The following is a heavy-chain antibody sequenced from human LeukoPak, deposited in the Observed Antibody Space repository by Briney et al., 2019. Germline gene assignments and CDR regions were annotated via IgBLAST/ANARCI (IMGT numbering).Heavy chain of an antibody. CDR1: GYTFTSYY. CDR2: IIPIFGTA. D-gene: IGHD3-3*01. V-gene: IGHV1-69*13. Sequence: GASVKVSCKASGYTFTSYYMHWVRQAPGQGLEWMGGIIPIFGTANYAQKFQGRVTITADESTSTAYMELSSLRSEDTAVYYCARGETRTYDFWSGYYPNWGQGTLVTVSS. CDR3: ARGETRTYDFWSGYYPN. J-gene: IGHJ4*02.